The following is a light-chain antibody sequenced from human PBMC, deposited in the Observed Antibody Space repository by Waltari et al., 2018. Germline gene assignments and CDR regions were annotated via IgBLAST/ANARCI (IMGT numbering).Light chain of an antibody. CDR2: AAS. Sequence: AIRMTQSPSSLSASTGDRVTITCRESQGISSYFAWYQQKPGKAPKLLIYAASTLQSGVPSRFSGSGSGTDFTLTISCLQSEDFATYYCQQYYSYPHTFGQGTKLEIK. V-gene: IGKV1-8*01. CDR1: QGISSY. CDR3: QQYYSYPHT. J-gene: IGKJ2*01.